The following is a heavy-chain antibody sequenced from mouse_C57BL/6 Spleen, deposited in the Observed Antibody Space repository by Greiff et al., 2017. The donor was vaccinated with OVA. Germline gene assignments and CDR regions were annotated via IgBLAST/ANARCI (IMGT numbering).Heavy chain of an antibody. CDR3: TKVYGYDEGYYFDY. Sequence: VQLQQSGAELVRPGASVTLSCKASGYTFTDYEMHWVKQTPVHGLEWIGAIDPETGGTAYNQKFTGKAILTAAKSSSTAYMELRSLTSEDSAVYYCTKVYGYDEGYYFDYWGQGTTLTVSS. CDR1: GYTFTDYE. J-gene: IGHJ2*01. V-gene: IGHV1-15*01. D-gene: IGHD2-2*01. CDR2: IDPETGGT.